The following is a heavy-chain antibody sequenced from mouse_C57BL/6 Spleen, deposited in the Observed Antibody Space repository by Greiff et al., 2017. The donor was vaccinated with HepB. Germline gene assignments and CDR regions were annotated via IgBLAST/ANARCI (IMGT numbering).Heavy chain of an antibody. Sequence: QVQLKQSGAELVRPGASVTLSCKASGYTFTDYEMHWVKQTPVHGLEWIGAIDPETGGTAYNQKFKGKAILTADKSSSTAYMELRSLTSEDSAVYYCTGRLRQGFAYWGQGTLVTVSA. V-gene: IGHV1-15*01. CDR1: GYTFTDYE. CDR3: TGRLRQGFAY. CDR2: IDPETGGT. D-gene: IGHD2-4*01. J-gene: IGHJ3*01.